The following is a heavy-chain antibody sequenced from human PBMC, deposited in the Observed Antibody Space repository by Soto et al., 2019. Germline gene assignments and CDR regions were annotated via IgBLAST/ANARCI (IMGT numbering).Heavy chain of an antibody. D-gene: IGHD2-2*01. Sequence: GSLRLSCAASGFTFSSYAMSWVRQAPGKGLEWVSAISGSGGSTYYADSVKGRFTISRDNSKNTLYLQMNSLRAEDTAVYYCAKPVVPAATYYYSGMDVWGQGTTVTVSS. CDR2: ISGSGGST. V-gene: IGHV3-23*01. CDR1: GFTFSSYA. J-gene: IGHJ6*02. CDR3: AKPVVPAATYYYSGMDV.